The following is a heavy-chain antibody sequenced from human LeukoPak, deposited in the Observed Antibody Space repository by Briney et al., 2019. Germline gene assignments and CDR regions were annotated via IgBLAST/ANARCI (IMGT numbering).Heavy chain of an antibody. CDR3: ARVRDSWLLPYYYYYYYMDV. Sequence: GAPVKVSCKASGYTFTSYDINWVRQATGQGLEWMGWMNPNSGNTGYAQKLQGRVTMTTDTSTSTAYMELRSLRSDDTAVYYCARVRDSWLLPYYYYYYYMDVWGKGTTVTVSS. V-gene: IGHV1-8*02. CDR2: MNPNSGNT. CDR1: GYTFTSYD. D-gene: IGHD3-22*01. J-gene: IGHJ6*03.